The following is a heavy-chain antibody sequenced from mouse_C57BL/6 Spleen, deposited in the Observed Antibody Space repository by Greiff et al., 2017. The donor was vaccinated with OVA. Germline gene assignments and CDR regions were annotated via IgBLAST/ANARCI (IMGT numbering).Heavy chain of an antibody. CDR3: ARRDYDYDVDAMDY. J-gene: IGHJ4*01. V-gene: IGHV1-52*01. CDR2: IDPSDSET. D-gene: IGHD2-4*01. Sequence: VQLQQPGAELVRPGSSVKLSCKASGYTFTSYWMHWVKQRPIQGLEWIGNIDPSDSETHYNQKFKDKATLTVDKSSSTAYMQLSSLTSEDSAVYYCARRDYDYDVDAMDYWGQGTSVTVSS. CDR1: GYTFTSYW.